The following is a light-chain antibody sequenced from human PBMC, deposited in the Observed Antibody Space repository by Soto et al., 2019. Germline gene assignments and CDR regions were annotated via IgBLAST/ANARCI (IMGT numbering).Light chain of an antibody. J-gene: IGKJ1*01. V-gene: IGKV1-39*01. Sequence: DIQMTQSPSSLSASIGDSVTITCRASQTIIGYLNWYQQKPGKAPRLLINAASNLQSGVPSRFRGSGSETDFTLTITSLQHEDFETYSCQQSYTTPRPLGQGTKVDIK. CDR2: AAS. CDR1: QTIIGY. CDR3: QQSYTTPRP.